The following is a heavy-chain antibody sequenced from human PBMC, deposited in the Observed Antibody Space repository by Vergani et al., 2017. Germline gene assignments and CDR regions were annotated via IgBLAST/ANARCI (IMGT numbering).Heavy chain of an antibody. V-gene: IGHV1-46*03. CDR2: INPSGGST. Sequence: QVQLVQSGAEVKKPGASVNVSCKASGYTFTIYYIHWLRQAPGQGFEWMGIINPSGGSTMYAQKFQGRVTMTRDTSTSTVYMELSSLRSEDTAVYYCARGYPYGSGTFPYYFDYWGQGTLVTVSS. J-gene: IGHJ4*02. CDR1: GYTFTIYY. D-gene: IGHD3-10*01. CDR3: ARGYPYGSGTFPYYFDY.